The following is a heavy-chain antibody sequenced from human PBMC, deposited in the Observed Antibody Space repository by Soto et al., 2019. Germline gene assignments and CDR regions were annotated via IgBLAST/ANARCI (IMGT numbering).Heavy chain of an antibody. V-gene: IGHV1-69*04. D-gene: IGHD3-22*01. CDR3: ARDYYDSSGYYNY. CDR2: VIPILGIA. J-gene: IGHJ4*02. CDR1: GGTFSSYT. Sequence: SVKVSCKASGGTFSSYTISWVRQAPGQGLEWMGRVIPILGIANYAQKFQGRVTITADKSTSTAYMELSSLRSEDTAVYYCARDYYDSSGYYNYWGQGTLVTVPQ.